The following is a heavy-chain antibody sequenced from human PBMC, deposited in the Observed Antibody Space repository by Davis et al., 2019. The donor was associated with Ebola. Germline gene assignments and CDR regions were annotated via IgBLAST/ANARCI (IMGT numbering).Heavy chain of an antibody. D-gene: IGHD1-14*01. CDR2: IYYSGRT. Sequence: GSLRLSCTVSGGSISTSSYYWGWIRQPPGKGLEWIGSIYYSGRTYYNPSLKSRVTISVDTSKNQFSLKLSSVTVADTAVYYCARGTGPVDYWGQGTLVTVSS. CDR1: GGSISTSSYY. J-gene: IGHJ4*02. V-gene: IGHV4-39*01. CDR3: ARGTGPVDY.